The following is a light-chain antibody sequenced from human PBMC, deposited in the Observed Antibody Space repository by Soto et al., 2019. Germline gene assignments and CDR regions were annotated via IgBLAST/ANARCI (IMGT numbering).Light chain of an antibody. CDR2: GAS. V-gene: IGKV3-20*01. CDR1: QSISSSY. Sequence: DIVLTQSPGTLSLSPGERTTLSCRASQSISSSYLAWYQQKPGQAPRLLVYGASSRATGIPDRFSGSGSGTDFTLTISRLEPEDIALYYCQKYSSTLGTFGQGTKVEIK. CDR3: QKYSSTLGT. J-gene: IGKJ1*01.